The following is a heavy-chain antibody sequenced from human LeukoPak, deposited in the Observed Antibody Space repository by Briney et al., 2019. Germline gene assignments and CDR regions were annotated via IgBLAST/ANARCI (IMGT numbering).Heavy chain of an antibody. V-gene: IGHV3-9*01. CDR3: ANLAITMVRGVQDY. Sequence: GGSLRLSCAASGFTFDDYAMHWVRQAPGKGLEWVSGISWNSGSIGYADSVKGRFTISRDNAKNSLYLQMNSLRAEDTAVYYCANLAITMVRGVQDYWGQGTLVTVSS. CDR1: GFTFDDYA. CDR2: ISWNSGSI. D-gene: IGHD3-10*01. J-gene: IGHJ4*02.